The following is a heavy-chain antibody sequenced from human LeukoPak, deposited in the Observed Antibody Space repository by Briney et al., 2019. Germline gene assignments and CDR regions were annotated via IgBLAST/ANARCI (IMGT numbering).Heavy chain of an antibody. J-gene: IGHJ4*02. V-gene: IGHV3-30*03. CDR3: ARANGEGYFDY. Sequence: GGSLRLSCAASGFTFSSYGMHWVRQAPGKGLEWVAVISYDGSNKYYADSVKGRFTISRDNAKNSLYLQMNSLRAEDTAVYYCARANGEGYFDYWGQGTLVTVSS. CDR2: ISYDGSNK. D-gene: IGHD2-8*01. CDR1: GFTFSSYG.